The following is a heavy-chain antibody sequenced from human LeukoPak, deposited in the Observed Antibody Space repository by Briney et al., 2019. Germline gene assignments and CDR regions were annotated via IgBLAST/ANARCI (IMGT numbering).Heavy chain of an antibody. J-gene: IGHJ3*02. CDR3: AREGSGSWSAFDI. D-gene: IGHD3-10*01. CDR1: GGSISSYY. CDR2: IYYSGST. V-gene: IGHV4-59*01. Sequence: SETLSLTCTVSGGSISSYYWSWIRQPPGKGLEGIGYIYYSGSTNYNPSLKSRVTISVDTSKNQFSLKLSSATAADTAVYYCAREGSGSWSAFDIWGQGTMVTVSS.